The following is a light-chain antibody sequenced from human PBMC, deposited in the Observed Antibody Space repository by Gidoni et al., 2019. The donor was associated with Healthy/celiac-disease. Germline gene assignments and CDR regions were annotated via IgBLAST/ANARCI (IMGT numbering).Light chain of an antibody. V-gene: IGKV3-20*01. J-gene: IGKJ4*01. CDR2: GAS. Sequence: EIVLTQSPGTLSLSPGERATLPCRASQSVSSSYLAWYQQKPGQAPRLLIYGASSRATGIPDRFSGSGSGTDFTLTSSRLEPEDLAVYYCQQYGSSPLTFGGGTKVEIK. CDR3: QQYGSSPLT. CDR1: QSVSSSY.